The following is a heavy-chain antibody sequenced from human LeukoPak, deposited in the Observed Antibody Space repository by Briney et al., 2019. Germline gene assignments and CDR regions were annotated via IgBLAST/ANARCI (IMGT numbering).Heavy chain of an antibody. V-gene: IGHV3-11*01. D-gene: IGHD4/OR15-4a*01. CDR3: ARDFCAYSYYFDY. Sequence: SYISTISTIIYYPASVKRPFTISTHTANNSLYLQMNNLRAADTAVYYCARDFCAYSYYFDYWGQGTLVTVSS. CDR2: ISTISTII. J-gene: IGHJ4*02.